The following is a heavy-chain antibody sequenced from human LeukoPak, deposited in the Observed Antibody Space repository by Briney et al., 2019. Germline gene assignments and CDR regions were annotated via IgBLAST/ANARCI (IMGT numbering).Heavy chain of an antibody. CDR1: DYTRASYG. CDR3: ARGLIEYDFWSGYYFSYFDY. CDR2: INCYNGNT. J-gene: IGHJ4*02. D-gene: IGHD3-3*01. Sequence: ASVKVSCKASDYTRASYGVNWVRQAPGRGLEWMGWINCYNGNTNYAQKLQGRVTMTTDTSTSTAYMELRSLRSDDTAVYYCARGLIEYDFWSGYYFSYFDYWGQGTLVTVSS. V-gene: IGHV1-18*01.